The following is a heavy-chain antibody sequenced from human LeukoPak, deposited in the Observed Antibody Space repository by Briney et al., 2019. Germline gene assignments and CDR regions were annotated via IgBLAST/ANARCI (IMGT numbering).Heavy chain of an antibody. CDR2: ISYDGSNK. CDR3: AKDIGPQRRASASDY. V-gene: IGHV3-30*18. D-gene: IGHD1-26*01. Sequence: GGSLRLSCAASGFTFSSYGMHWVRQAPGKGLEWVAVISYDGSNKYYADSVKGRFTISRDNSKNTLYLQMNSLIAEDTAVYYCAKDIGPQRRASASDYWGQGTLVTVSS. CDR1: GFTFSSYG. J-gene: IGHJ4*02.